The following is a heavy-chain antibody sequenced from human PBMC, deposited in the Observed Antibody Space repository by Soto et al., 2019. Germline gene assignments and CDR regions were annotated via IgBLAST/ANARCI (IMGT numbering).Heavy chain of an antibody. CDR1: GFTFSNAW. Sequence: EVQLVESGGGLVKPGGSLRLSCAASGFTFSNAWMSWVRQAPGKGLELVGRIKSQTDGGTTDYAAPVTGRFTISRDDSNNTLYLQMNSLKTEDTAVYYCTTDPALTKQLGLDYWGQGTLVTVSS. CDR2: IKSQTDGGTT. J-gene: IGHJ4*02. CDR3: TTDPALTKQLGLDY. V-gene: IGHV3-15*01. D-gene: IGHD6-13*01.